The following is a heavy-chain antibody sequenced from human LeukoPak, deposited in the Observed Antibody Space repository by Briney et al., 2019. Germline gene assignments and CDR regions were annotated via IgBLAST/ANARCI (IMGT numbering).Heavy chain of an antibody. CDR3: AKEAGYSGYDYPDY. CDR1: GFTFSSYA. D-gene: IGHD5-12*01. Sequence: GGSLRLSCAASGFTFSSYAMSWVRQAPGKGLEWVSGISGSAYSTYYADSVQGRFTISRDNSKNTLYLQMNRLRAGDTAVYYCAKEAGYSGYDYPDYWDQGTLVTVSS. J-gene: IGHJ4*02. V-gene: IGHV3-23*01. CDR2: ISGSAYST.